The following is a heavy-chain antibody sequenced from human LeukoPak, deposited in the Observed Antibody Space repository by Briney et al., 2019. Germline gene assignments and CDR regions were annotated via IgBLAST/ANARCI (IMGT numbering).Heavy chain of an antibody. CDR3: ATPLDYYGRSGYHQGGN. J-gene: IGHJ4*02. CDR1: GFTFSNYM. D-gene: IGHD3-22*01. Sequence: GGSLRLSCAASGFTFSNYMMHWVRQAPGKGLVWVSRIKSDGITITYADSVKGRFTISRDNAKNSLYLQMNSLRAEDTAVYYCATPLDYYGRSGYHQGGNWGQGTLVTVSS. CDR2: IKSDGITI. V-gene: IGHV3-74*01.